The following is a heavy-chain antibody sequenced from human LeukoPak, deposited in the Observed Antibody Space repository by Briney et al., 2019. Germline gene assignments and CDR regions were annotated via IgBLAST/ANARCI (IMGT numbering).Heavy chain of an antibody. V-gene: IGHV4-4*09. D-gene: IGHD5-18*01. Sequence: PSETLSLTCTVSGGSISSYYWSWIRQPPGKGLEWIGYIYTSGSTNYNPSLKSRVTISVDTSKNQFSLKLSSVTAADTAVYYCARLRDSYGLYYYYGMDVWGQGTTVTVSS. CDR1: GGSISSYY. CDR3: ARLRDSYGLYYYYGMDV. CDR2: IYTSGST. J-gene: IGHJ6*02.